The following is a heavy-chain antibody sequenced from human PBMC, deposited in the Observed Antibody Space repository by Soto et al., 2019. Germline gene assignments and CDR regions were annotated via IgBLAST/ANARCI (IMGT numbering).Heavy chain of an antibody. Sequence: PSETLSLPCAAYGGSFSGYDWSWIRQPPGKGLEWIGEINHSGSTNYNPSLKSRVTISVDTSKNQFSLKLSSVTAADTAVFYCVRVAVYVPLASSSSRPCAFDIWGQGTMVTVSS. D-gene: IGHD6-6*01. V-gene: IGHV4-34*01. CDR1: GGSFSGYD. CDR3: VRVAVYVPLASSSSRPCAFDI. CDR2: INHSGST. J-gene: IGHJ3*02.